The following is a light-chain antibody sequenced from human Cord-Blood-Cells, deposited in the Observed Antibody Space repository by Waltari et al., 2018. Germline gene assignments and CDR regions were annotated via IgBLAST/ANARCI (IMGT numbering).Light chain of an antibody. CDR1: QSVSSSY. Sequence: EIVLTQSPGTLPLSSGERATLSCRASQSVSSSYLAWYQQKPGQAPRLLIYGASSRATGIPDRFSGSGSGTDFTLTISRLEPEDFAVYYCQQYGSSLITFGQGTRLEIK. V-gene: IGKV3-20*01. J-gene: IGKJ5*01. CDR2: GAS. CDR3: QQYGSSLIT.